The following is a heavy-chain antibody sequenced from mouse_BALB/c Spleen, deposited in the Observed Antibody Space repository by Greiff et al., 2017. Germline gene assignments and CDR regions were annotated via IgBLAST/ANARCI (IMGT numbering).Heavy chain of an antibody. V-gene: IGHV2-6-7*01. D-gene: IGHD2-1*01. Sequence: VQGVESGPGLVAPSQSLSITCTVSGFSLTGYGVNWVRQPPGKGLEWLGMIWGDGSTDYNSALKSRLSISKDNSKSQVFLKMNSLQTDDTARYYCARDGNYVDYAMDYWGQGTSVTVSS. J-gene: IGHJ4*01. CDR2: IWGDGST. CDR1: GFSLTGYG. CDR3: ARDGNYVDYAMDY.